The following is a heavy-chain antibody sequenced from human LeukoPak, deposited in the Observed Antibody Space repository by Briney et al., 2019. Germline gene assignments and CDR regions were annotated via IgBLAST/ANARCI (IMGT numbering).Heavy chain of an antibody. CDR3: ASAYYDYVWGSYRHRWFDP. CDR2: INHSGST. V-gene: IGHV4-34*01. Sequence: SETLSLTCAVYGGSFSGYYWSWIRQPPGKGLEWIGEINHSGSTNYNPSLKSRVTISVDTSKNQFSLKLSSVTAADTAVYYCASAYYDYVWGSYRHRWFDPWGQGTLVTASS. J-gene: IGHJ5*02. CDR1: GGSFSGYY. D-gene: IGHD3-16*02.